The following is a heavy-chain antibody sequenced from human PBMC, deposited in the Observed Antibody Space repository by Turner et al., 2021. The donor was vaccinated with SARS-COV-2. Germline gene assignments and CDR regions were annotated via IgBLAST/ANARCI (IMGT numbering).Heavy chain of an antibody. CDR3: ARFEYGYSYSFGFDY. V-gene: IGHV4-39*01. CDR1: AGSISSSNYY. CDR2: VDYRGST. Sequence: QLQLQESGPGLVKSSETLSLTCTVSAGSISSSNYYWGWLRQPPGKGLEWIGSVDYRGSTYYNPSLKSRLTISVDTTKNQFSLKLSSVTAADSAVYYCARFEYGYSYSFGFDYWGQGTLVTVSS. D-gene: IGHD5-18*01. J-gene: IGHJ4*02.